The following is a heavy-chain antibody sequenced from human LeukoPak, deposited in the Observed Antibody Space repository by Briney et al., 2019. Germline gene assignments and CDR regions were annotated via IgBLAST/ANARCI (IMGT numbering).Heavy chain of an antibody. D-gene: IGHD3-10*01. CDR3: TTDLGLTMIRGVLVS. CDR1: GLTFSNYE. J-gene: IGHJ4*02. Sequence: GGSLRLSCAGSGLTFSNYEMNWVRQAPGKGLEWVGRIKSKGDAETTDYAAPVKGRFFLSRDDSENTLYLQMYSLQTEDTAVYYCTTDLGLTMIRGVLVSWGQGTLVTVSS. CDR2: IKSKGDAETT. V-gene: IGHV3-15*01.